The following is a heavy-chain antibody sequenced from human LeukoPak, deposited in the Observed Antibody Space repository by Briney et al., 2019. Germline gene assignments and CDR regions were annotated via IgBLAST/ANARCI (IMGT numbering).Heavy chain of an antibody. J-gene: IGHJ4*02. CDR2: INHSGST. CDR1: GGSFSGYY. Sequence: KASETLSLTCAVYGGSFSGYYWSWIRQPPGKGLEWIGEINHSGSTNYNPSLKSRVTISVDTSKNQFSLKLSSVTAADTAVYYCASQRKCSSTSCYKRFDYWGQGTLVTVSS. CDR3: ASQRKCSSTSCYKRFDY. V-gene: IGHV4-34*01. D-gene: IGHD2-2*02.